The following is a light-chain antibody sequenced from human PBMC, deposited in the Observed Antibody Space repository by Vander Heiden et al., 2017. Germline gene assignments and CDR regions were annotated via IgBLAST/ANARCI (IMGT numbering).Light chain of an antibody. CDR3: QQSYSTPRT. CDR1: QSVLYSSNNKNY. J-gene: IGKJ2*01. CDR2: WAS. V-gene: IGKV4-1*01. Sequence: DIVMTQSPDSLAVSLGARVTINCRSSQSVLYSSNNKNYLTWYQQKPGQPPKLLIYWASTRESGVPDRFSGSGSGTDFTLTISSLQAEDVAVYYCQQSYSTPRTFGQGTKVEIK.